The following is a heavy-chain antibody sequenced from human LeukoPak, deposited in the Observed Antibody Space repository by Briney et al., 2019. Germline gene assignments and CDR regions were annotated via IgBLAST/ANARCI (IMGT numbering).Heavy chain of an antibody. Sequence: GGSLRLSCAASGFTFDDYAMHWVRQAPGKGLEWVSGISWNSGSIGYADSVKGRFTISRDNAKNSLYLQMNSLRAEDTAVYYCAKDLATKYSLDHWGQGALVTVSS. CDR1: GFTFDDYA. J-gene: IGHJ4*02. CDR3: AKDLATKYSLDH. CDR2: ISWNSGSI. D-gene: IGHD1-26*01. V-gene: IGHV3-9*01.